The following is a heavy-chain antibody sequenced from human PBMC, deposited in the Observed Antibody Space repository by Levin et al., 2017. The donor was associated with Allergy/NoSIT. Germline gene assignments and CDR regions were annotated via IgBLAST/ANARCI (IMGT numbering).Heavy chain of an antibody. D-gene: IGHD6-13*01. V-gene: IGHV4-31*03. J-gene: IGHJ4*02. CDR1: GGSISSGGYY. Sequence: SQTLSLTCTVSGGSISSGGYYWSWIRQHPGKGLEWIGYIYYSGSTYYNPSLKSRVTISVDTSKNQFSLKLSSVTAADTAVYYCAREGDSSSWYHDWGQGTLVTVSS. CDR3: AREGDSSSWYHD. CDR2: IYYSGST.